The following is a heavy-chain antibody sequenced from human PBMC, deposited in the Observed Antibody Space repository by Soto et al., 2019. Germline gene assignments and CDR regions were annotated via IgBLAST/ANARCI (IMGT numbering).Heavy chain of an antibody. V-gene: IGHV3-23*01. CDR3: AKAPRGRYDSSGYGSFDY. D-gene: IGHD3-22*01. CDR2: ISGSGGST. J-gene: IGHJ4*02. CDR1: GFTFSSYA. Sequence: PGGSLRLSCAASGFTFSSYAMSWVRQAPGKGLEWVSAISGSGGSTYYADSVKGRFTISRDNSKNTLYLQMNSLRAEDTAVYYCAKAPRGRYDSSGYGSFDYWGQGTLVTVSS.